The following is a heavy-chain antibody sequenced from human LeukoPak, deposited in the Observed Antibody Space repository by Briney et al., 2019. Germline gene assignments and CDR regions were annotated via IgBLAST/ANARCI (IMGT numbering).Heavy chain of an antibody. CDR1: GFTFSSYA. J-gene: IGHJ4*02. D-gene: IGHD3-9*01. Sequence: EPGGSLRLSCAASGFTFSSYAFHWVRQAPGKGLEYVSAINTNGDSTYYANSVKGRFTISRVNSKNTLYLQMGSLRTEDMAVYYCARVPILTGSYYFDYWGQGILVTVSS. V-gene: IGHV3-64*01. CDR3: ARVPILTGSYYFDY. CDR2: INTNGDST.